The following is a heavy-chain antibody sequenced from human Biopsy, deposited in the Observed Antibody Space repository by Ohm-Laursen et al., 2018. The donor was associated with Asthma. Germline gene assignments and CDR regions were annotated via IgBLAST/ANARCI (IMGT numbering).Heavy chain of an antibody. CDR2: ISGYNGDT. V-gene: IGHV1-18*04. J-gene: IGHJ5*02. Sequence: ASVKVSCNASGYTFSNYAISWVRQAPGQGLEWMGWISGYNGDTKFAQNVKGRLSLTTDTSTSTAYMELRSLTSDDTAVYYCVRNKVFVVAGSKGPTGWFHPWGQGTLVTVSS. D-gene: IGHD3-3*01. CDR3: VRNKVFVVAGSKGPTGWFHP. CDR1: GYTFSNYA.